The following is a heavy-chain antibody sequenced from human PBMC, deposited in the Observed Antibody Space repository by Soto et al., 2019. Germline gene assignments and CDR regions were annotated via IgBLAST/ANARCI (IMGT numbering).Heavy chain of an antibody. CDR3: ASTILIRYFDN. CDR2: VDQDGGET. J-gene: IGHJ4*02. V-gene: IGHV3-7*03. Sequence: PGGSLRLSCGASGFTFSHYWMSCVSQAPGKGLEWVAFVDQDGGETHYADSVKGRFTLSRDNAKSSVFLEMKSLRVEDTAMYFCASTILIRYFDNWGQGTQVTVSS. CDR1: GFTFSHYW. D-gene: IGHD3-3*02.